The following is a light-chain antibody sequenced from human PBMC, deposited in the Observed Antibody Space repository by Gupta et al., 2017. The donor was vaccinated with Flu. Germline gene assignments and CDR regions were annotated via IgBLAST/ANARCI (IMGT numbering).Light chain of an antibody. J-gene: IGKJ1*01. CDR1: QSLLYSSNNENF. V-gene: IGKV4-1*01. CDR3: QQYYTTPRT. CDR2: WAS. Sequence: NCKSSQSLLYSSNNENFLAWYQQKPGQPPKLLIYWASTRESGVPDRFSGSGSGTDFTLTISSLQAEDVAVYYCQQYYTTPRTFGQGTKVEIK.